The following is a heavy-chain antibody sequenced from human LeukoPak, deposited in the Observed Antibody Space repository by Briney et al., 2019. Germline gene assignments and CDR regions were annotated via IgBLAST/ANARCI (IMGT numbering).Heavy chain of an antibody. CDR2: ISYDGSNK. Sequence: PGGSLRLSCAASGFTFSSYAMHWVRQAPGKGLEWVAVISYDGSNKYYADSVKGRFTISRDNSKNTLYLQMNSLRAEDTAVYYCAKRIVGATTGAFDIWGQGTMVTVSS. V-gene: IGHV3-30-3*01. J-gene: IGHJ3*02. CDR3: AKRIVGATTGAFDI. D-gene: IGHD1-26*01. CDR1: GFTFSSYA.